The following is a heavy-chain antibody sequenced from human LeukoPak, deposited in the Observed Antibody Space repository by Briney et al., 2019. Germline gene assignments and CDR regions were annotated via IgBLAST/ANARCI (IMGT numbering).Heavy chain of an antibody. J-gene: IGHJ4*02. Sequence: PGVSLKISCKGSGYSFTSYWIGWVRQMPGKGLEWMGIIYPGDSDTRYSPSFQGQVTISADKSISTAYLQWSSLKASDTAMYYCARLDGDLTGYLFDHYYFDYWGQGTLVTVSS. CDR2: IYPGDSDT. V-gene: IGHV5-51*01. CDR1: GYSFTSYW. D-gene: IGHD3-9*01. CDR3: ARLDGDLTGYLFDHYYFDY.